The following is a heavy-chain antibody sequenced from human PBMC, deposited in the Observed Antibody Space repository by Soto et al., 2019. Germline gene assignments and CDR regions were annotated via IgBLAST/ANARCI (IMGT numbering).Heavy chain of an antibody. Sequence: QPGGSLRLSSAASGFTFSSYAMHWVRQAPGKGLEWVAVTSYDGSSRYYADSVKGRFTISRDNSKNTLFLQMNSLRPDDTAVYYCARPGKWLQSHVDYWGPGTLVTVSS. V-gene: IGHV3-30-3*01. CDR1: GFTFSSYA. CDR2: TSYDGSSR. J-gene: IGHJ4*02. CDR3: ARPGKWLQSHVDY. D-gene: IGHD6-19*01.